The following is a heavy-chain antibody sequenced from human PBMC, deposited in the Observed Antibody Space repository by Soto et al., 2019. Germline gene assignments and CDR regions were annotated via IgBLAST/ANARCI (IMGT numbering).Heavy chain of an antibody. Sequence: EVQLVESGGGLVQPGRSLRLSCTASGFTFGDYAMSWVRQAPGKGLEWVGFIRSKAYGGTTEYAASAKGRFTISRDDSKSIAYLQMNSLKTEDTAVYYCTAGKLYPSLDFDYWGQGTLVTVSS. CDR2: IRSKAYGGTT. J-gene: IGHJ4*02. CDR1: GFTFGDYA. V-gene: IGHV3-49*04. CDR3: TAGKLYPSLDFDY. D-gene: IGHD2-8*01.